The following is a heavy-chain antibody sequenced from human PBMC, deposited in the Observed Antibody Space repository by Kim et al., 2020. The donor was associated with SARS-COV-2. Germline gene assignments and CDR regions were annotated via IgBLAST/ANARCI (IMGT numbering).Heavy chain of an antibody. D-gene: IGHD3-10*01. CDR3: TRVIHAVVRGVSLYYFDY. J-gene: IGHJ4*02. Sequence: KGRCTISRDDSKSIAYLQMNSLKTEDTAVYYCTRVIHAVVRGVSLYYFDYWGQGTLVTVSS. V-gene: IGHV3-49*02.